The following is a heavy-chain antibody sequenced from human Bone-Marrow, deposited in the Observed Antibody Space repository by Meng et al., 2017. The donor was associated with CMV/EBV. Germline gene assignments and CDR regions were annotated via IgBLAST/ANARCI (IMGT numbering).Heavy chain of an antibody. J-gene: IGHJ4*02. Sequence: SETLSLTCTVSGGSISSSSYYWGWIRQPPGKGLEWIGSIYYSGSTYYNPSLKSRVTISVDTSKNQFSLKLSSVTAADTAVYYCEGGYGSGSYYNAYWGQGTRVTGSS. CDR1: GGSISSSSYY. D-gene: IGHD3-10*01. CDR2: IYYSGST. V-gene: IGHV4-39*07. CDR3: EGGYGSGSYYNAY.